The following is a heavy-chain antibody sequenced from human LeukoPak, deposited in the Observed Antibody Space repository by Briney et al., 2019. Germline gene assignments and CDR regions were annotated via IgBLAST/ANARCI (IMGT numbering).Heavy chain of an antibody. CDR1: GFSFSDHY. Sequence: GGSLRLSCAASGFSFSDHYMDWVRQAPGKGLEWVARTRNKPNSYSTEYAASVKGRFTISRDVSKNSLHLQMNSLETEDTAVYYCARAQYCTTTTCYKTWDYWGQGTLVTVYS. D-gene: IGHD2-2*02. V-gene: IGHV3-72*01. CDR2: TRNKPNSYST. CDR3: ARAQYCTTTTCYKTWDY. J-gene: IGHJ4*02.